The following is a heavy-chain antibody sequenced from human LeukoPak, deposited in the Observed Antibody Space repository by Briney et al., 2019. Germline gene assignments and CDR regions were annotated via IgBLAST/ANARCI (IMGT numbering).Heavy chain of an antibody. CDR3: ARDERMGYYYYMDV. D-gene: IGHD1-1*01. V-gene: IGHV3-64*01. CDR1: GFTFSSYA. CDR2: ISSNGGST. Sequence: GGSLRLSCAASGFTFSSYAMHWVGQAPGKGLEYVSAISSNGGSTYYANSVKGRFTISRDNSKNTLYLQMGSLRAEDMAVYYCARDERMGYYYYMDVWGKGTTVTISS. J-gene: IGHJ6*03.